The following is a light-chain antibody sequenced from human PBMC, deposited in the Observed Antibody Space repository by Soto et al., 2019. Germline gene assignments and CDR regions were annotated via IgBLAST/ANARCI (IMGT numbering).Light chain of an antibody. V-gene: IGLV2-14*01. Sequence: QSALTQPASVSGSPGQSITISCTGTSSDIGGYNYVSWYQLHPAKAPKLMIYDVSNRPSGVSNRFSGSKSGNTASLAISGLQAEDEADYYCSSYTSSRNRVVFGGGTKLTVL. J-gene: IGLJ2*01. CDR3: SSYTSSRNRVV. CDR1: SSDIGGYNY. CDR2: DVS.